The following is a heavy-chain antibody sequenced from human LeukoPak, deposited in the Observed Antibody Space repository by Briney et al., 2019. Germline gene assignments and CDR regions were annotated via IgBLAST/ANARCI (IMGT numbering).Heavy chain of an antibody. V-gene: IGHV3-9*01. CDR1: GFAFDDYA. D-gene: IGHD6-19*01. CDR3: AKDIYSGGRYLHY. Sequence: GGSLRLSCAASGFAFDDYAMHWVRQTAGKGLEWVSCIDWKSGVIGYADSVKGRFTISRDNAKNSLYLQMNTLRPEDKAFYYCAKDIYSGGRYLHYWGQGALVTVSS. J-gene: IGHJ4*02. CDR2: IDWKSGVI.